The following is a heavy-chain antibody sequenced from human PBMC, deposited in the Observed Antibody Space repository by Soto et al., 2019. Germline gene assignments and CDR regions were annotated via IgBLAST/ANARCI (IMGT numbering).Heavy chain of an antibody. CDR1: GFTFSSYG. J-gene: IGHJ6*01. D-gene: IGHD4-4*01. CDR3: ARGLYSNYGMDV. Sequence: GGPLRLSCAASGFTFSSYGMHWVRQAPGKGLEWVAVIWYDGSNKYYADSVKGRFTISRDNSKNTLYLQMNSLRAEDTAVYYCARGLYSNYGMDVCGQGTTVTVSS. CDR2: IWYDGSNK. V-gene: IGHV3-33*01.